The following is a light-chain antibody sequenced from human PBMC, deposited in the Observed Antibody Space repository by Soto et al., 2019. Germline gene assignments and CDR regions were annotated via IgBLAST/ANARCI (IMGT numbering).Light chain of an antibody. CDR2: DTS. V-gene: IGKV3-11*01. CDR3: QQLSDSLT. CDR1: QSAGSY. J-gene: IGKJ4*01. Sequence: EIVLTQSPATLSLSPGEGATLSCRASQSAGSYLAWYQQKPGQAPRLLIYDTSNRATGIPARFSGSGSGTDFTLTISSLEPDDFAVCYCQQLSDSLTFGGSTKVEIK.